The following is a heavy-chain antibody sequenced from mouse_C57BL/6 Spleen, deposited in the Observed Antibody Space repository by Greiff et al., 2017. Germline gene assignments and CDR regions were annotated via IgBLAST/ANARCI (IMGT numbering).Heavy chain of an antibody. D-gene: IGHD2-2*01. CDR2: ISSGSSTI. J-gene: IGHJ2*01. V-gene: IGHV5-17*01. CDR3: AKGYDFDY. Sequence: VQLQQSGGGLVKPGGSLKLSCAASGFTFSDYGMHWVRQAPEKGLEWVAYISSGSSTIYYADTVKGRFTISRDNAKNTLFLQMTSLRSEDTAMYSCAKGYDFDYWGQGTTLTVSS. CDR1: GFTFSDYG.